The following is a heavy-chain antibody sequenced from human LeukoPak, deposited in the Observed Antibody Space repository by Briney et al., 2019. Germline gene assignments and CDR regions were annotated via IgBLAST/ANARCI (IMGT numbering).Heavy chain of an antibody. V-gene: IGHV4-39*07. CDR2: IYYSGST. Sequence: SETLSLTCTVSGGSISSSSYYWGWIRQPPGKGLEWIGSIYYSGSTYYNPSLKSRVTISVDTSKNQFSLKLSSVTAADTAVYYCAREYQAAMGAFDYWGQGTLVTVSS. CDR1: GGSISSSSYY. D-gene: IGHD5-18*01. CDR3: AREYQAAMGAFDY. J-gene: IGHJ4*02.